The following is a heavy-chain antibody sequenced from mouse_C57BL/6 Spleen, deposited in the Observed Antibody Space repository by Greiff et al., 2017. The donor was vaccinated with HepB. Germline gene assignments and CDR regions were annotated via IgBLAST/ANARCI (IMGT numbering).Heavy chain of an antibody. J-gene: IGHJ4*01. Sequence: VQLVESGAELVKPGASVKISCKASGYAFSSYWMNWVKQRPGKGLEWIGQIYPGDGDTNYNGKFKGKATLTADKSSSTAYMQLSSLTSEDSAVYFCASQGNGGFYYAMDYWGQGTSVTVSS. CDR3: ASQGNGGFYYAMDY. V-gene: IGHV1-80*01. D-gene: IGHD3-2*02. CDR2: IYPGDGDT. CDR1: GYAFSSYW.